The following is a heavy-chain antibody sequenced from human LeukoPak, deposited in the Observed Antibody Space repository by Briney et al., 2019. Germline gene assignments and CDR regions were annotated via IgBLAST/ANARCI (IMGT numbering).Heavy chain of an antibody. CDR1: GGSSSGYY. J-gene: IGHJ4*02. D-gene: IGHD5-18*01. V-gene: IGHV4-34*01. CDR3: ARIGYGIDY. CDR2: INHSGST. Sequence: SETLSLTCAVYGGSSSGYYWSWIRQPPGKGLEWIGEINHSGSTNYNPSLKSRVTISVDTSKNQFSPKLSPVTAADTAVYYCARIGYGIDYWGQGTLVTVSS.